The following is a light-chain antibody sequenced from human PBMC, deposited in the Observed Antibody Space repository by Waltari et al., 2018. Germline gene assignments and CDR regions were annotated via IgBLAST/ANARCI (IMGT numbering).Light chain of an antibody. J-gene: IGLJ3*02. CDR3: AAWDDSLNGRWV. V-gene: IGLV1-44*01. Sequence: QSVLTQPPSVSGTPGQRVTIYCFGSASNIGHNLVNGYQQSPGKAPKLLIYRSDQRPSGAPDRFSDSKSSTSASLAISGLQSEYEADYYCAAWDDSLNGRWVFGGGTKVTVL. CDR1: ASNIGHNL. CDR2: RSD.